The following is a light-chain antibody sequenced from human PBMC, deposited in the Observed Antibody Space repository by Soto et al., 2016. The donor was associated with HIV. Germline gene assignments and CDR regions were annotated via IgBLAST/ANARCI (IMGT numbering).Light chain of an antibody. CDR2: DDS. V-gene: IGLV3-21*03. J-gene: IGLJ2*01. CDR3: QVWDSSDDHVV. CDR1: NIGSKS. Sequence: SYVLTQPPSVSVAPGKTARITCGGNNIGSKSVHWYQQKPGQAPVLVVYDDSDRPSGIPERFSGSNSGSTATLTISRVEAGDEADYCCQVWDSSDDHVVFGGGTKLTVL.